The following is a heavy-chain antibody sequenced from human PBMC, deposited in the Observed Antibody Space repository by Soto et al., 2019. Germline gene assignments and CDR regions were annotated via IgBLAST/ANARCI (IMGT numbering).Heavy chain of an antibody. D-gene: IGHD3-16*02. J-gene: IGHJ5*02. CDR3: ARVPVDKGTSIYRFGWFDL. CDR1: GFIFSNYN. V-gene: IGHV3-21*01. CDR2: LSSSSSYI. Sequence: GGSLRLSCEASGFIFSNYNMDWVRQAPGKGLQWVATLSSSSSYIYYADSVRGRFTIFRDNAKNSLYLQMNSLRAEDTGVYYCARVPVDKGTSIYRFGWFDLWGKGPLVTVSS.